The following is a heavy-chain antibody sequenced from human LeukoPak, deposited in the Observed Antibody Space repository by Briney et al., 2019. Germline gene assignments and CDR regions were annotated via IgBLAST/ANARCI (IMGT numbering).Heavy chain of an antibody. Sequence: TSETLSLTCGVSGGSIDITNYWSWVRQPPGKGLEWIGEIYHSGSANYNPSLKSRVTISVDKSKNQFSLKLSSVTAADTAVYYCASAGHDGSGYKVCWGQGTLVTVSS. V-gene: IGHV4-4*02. CDR3: ASAGHDGSGYKVC. CDR2: IYHSGSA. J-gene: IGHJ4*02. CDR1: GGSIDITNY. D-gene: IGHD3-22*01.